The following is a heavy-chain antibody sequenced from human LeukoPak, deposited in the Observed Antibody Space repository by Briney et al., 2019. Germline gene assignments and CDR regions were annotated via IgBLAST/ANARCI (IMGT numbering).Heavy chain of an antibody. CDR1: GFTFSNAW. D-gene: IGHD1-1*01. CDR3: STGYGTNDF. Sequence: GGSIRLSCAVSGFTFSNAWMTWVRQAPGKGLEWLGRIKSKSDGGATDYAAPVKARFTISRDDSGNTVYLEMNSLETEDTAVYYCSTGYGTNDFWGQGTLVTVSS. J-gene: IGHJ4*02. V-gene: IGHV3-15*01. CDR2: IKSKSDGGAT.